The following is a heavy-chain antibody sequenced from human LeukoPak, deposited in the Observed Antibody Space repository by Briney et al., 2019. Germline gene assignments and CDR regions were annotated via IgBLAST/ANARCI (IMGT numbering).Heavy chain of an antibody. J-gene: IGHJ3*02. CDR1: GFSFSAYP. Sequence: GGSLRLSCAASGFSFSAYPMGWVRQAPGKGLQWLSGISASGDVTFHADRVKGRFAISRDNSKNTLYLQMTGLRAGDTAVYYCAKGSRRYYYDSSGEDAFDIWGQGTMVTVSS. D-gene: IGHD3-22*01. CDR3: AKGSRRYYYDSSGEDAFDI. CDR2: ISASGDVT. V-gene: IGHV3-23*01.